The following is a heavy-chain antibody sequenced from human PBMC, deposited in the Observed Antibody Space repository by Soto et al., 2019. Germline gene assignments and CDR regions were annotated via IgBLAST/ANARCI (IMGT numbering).Heavy chain of an antibody. V-gene: IGHV1-18*01. CDR3: ARGDTYYVNWYFDY. J-gene: IGHJ4*02. CDR1: GFTFTNYY. D-gene: IGHD1-1*01. Sequence: QVQLVKSGAEVKKPGASVKVSCKTSGFTFTNYYINWVRQAPGQGLEVMGWISAYSGNTNYAQNLQGRVTMTTDTSASTAYLELRILRSDDTAVYFCARGDTYYVNWYFDYWGQGTLVTVSS. CDR2: ISAYSGNT.